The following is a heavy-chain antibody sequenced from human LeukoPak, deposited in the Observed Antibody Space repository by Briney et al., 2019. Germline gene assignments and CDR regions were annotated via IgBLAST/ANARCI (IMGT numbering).Heavy chain of an antibody. D-gene: IGHD2-21*02. CDR3: ARTYCGGDCYSGDPTPNWFDP. V-gene: IGHV1-69*05. CDR1: GGTFTSYA. J-gene: IGHJ5*02. CDR2: IIPIFGTA. Sequence: SVKVSCKASGGTFTSYAISWVRQAPGQGLEWMGGIIPIFGTANYAQKFQGRVTITTDESTSTAYMELSSLRSEDTAVYYCARTYCGGDCYSGDPTPNWFDPWGQGTLVTVSS.